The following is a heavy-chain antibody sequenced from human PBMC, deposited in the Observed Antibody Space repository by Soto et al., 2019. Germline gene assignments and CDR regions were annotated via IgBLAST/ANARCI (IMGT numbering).Heavy chain of an antibody. V-gene: IGHV1-18*04. Sequence: ASEKVSCKASGYTFTSYGISLVRQAPGQGLEWMGWISAYNGNTNYAQKLQGRVTMTTDTSTSTAYMELRSLRSDDTAVYYCARDSDDFWSGYPIFDYWGQGTLVTVSS. CDR1: GYTFTSYG. CDR3: ARDSDDFWSGYPIFDY. J-gene: IGHJ4*02. D-gene: IGHD3-3*01. CDR2: ISAYNGNT.